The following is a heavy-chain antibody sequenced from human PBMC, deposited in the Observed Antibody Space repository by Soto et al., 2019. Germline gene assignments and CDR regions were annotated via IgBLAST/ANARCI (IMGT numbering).Heavy chain of an antibody. CDR1: GFTFSSYA. D-gene: IGHD5-18*01. J-gene: IGHJ4*02. CDR3: AKFSWIQLWLSSYFDY. V-gene: IGHV3-23*01. CDR2: ISGSGGST. Sequence: GGSLRLSCAASGFTFSSYAMSWVRQAPGKGLEWVSAISGSGGSTYYADSVKGRFTISRDNSKNTLYLQMNSLRAEDTAVYYCAKFSWIQLWLSSYFDYWGQGTLVTVSS.